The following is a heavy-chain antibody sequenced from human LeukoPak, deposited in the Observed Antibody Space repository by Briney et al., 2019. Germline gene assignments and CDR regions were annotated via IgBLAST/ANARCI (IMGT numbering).Heavy chain of an antibody. Sequence: GGSLRLSCAASGFTFSSYSMNWVRQAPGKGLEWVSSISSSSSYIYYADSVKGRFTISRDNAKNSLYLQMNSLRAEDTAVYYCAREFSFIGGPDYWGQGTLVIVSS. V-gene: IGHV3-21*01. CDR2: ISSSSSYI. J-gene: IGHJ4*02. CDR1: GFTFSSYS. D-gene: IGHD2-2*01. CDR3: AREFSFIGGPDY.